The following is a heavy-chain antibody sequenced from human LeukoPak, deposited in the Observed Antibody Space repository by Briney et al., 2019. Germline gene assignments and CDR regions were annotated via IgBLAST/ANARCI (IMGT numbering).Heavy chain of an antibody. J-gene: IGHJ4*02. Sequence: GGSLRLSCAASGFTFSSYAMHWVRQAPGKGLEWVAVISYDGSNKYYADSVKGRFTISRDNSKNTLYLQMNSLRAEDTAVYYCATYDSSGYSPGVTDYWGQGTLVTVSS. D-gene: IGHD3-22*01. CDR3: ATYDSSGYSPGVTDY. CDR1: GFTFSSYA. CDR2: ISYDGSNK. V-gene: IGHV3-30*04.